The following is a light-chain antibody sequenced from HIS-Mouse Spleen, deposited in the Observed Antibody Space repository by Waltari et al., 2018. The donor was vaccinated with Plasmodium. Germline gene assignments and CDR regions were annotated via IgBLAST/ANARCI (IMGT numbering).Light chain of an antibody. CDR2: SNT. J-gene: IGLJ2*01. CDR1: ISSIGSNT. Sequence: QSVLTQPPSASGTPGQRVTISCSGSISSIGSNTVNWYQQLPGPAPKLLIYSNTRRPSGVADRFSGAKAGTSASLAISGLQSEDEADYYCAAWDDSLNGVVFAGGTKLTVL. V-gene: IGLV1-44*01. CDR3: AAWDDSLNGVV.